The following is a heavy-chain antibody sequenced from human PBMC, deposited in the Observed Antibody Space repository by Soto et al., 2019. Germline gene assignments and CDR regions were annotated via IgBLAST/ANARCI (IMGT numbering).Heavy chain of an antibody. D-gene: IGHD3-3*01. V-gene: IGHV1-58*01. Sequence: SVKVSCKASGFTFTSSAVQWVRQARGQRLEWIGWIVVGSGNTNYAQKFQERVTITRDMSTSTAYMELSSLRSEDTAVYYCVADTGNYDFWSGYYAHPSAFDIWGQGTMVTVSS. CDR2: IVVGSGNT. J-gene: IGHJ3*02. CDR1: GFTFTSSA. CDR3: VADTGNYDFWSGYYAHPSAFDI.